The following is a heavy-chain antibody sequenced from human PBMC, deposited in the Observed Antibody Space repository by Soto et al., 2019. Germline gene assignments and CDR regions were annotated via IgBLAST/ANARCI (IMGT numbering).Heavy chain of an antibody. V-gene: IGHV4-34*01. CDR2: INHSGST. CDR1: GGSFSGYY. Sequence: QVQLQQWGAGLLKPSETLSLTCAVYGGSFSGYYWSWIRQPPGKGLEWIGEINHSGSTNYNPSLKSRVTISVDTSKTQFSLKRSSVPAADTAVYYCARPAIAAAVSAFDYWGQGTLVTVSS. D-gene: IGHD6-13*01. CDR3: ARPAIAAAVSAFDY. J-gene: IGHJ4*02.